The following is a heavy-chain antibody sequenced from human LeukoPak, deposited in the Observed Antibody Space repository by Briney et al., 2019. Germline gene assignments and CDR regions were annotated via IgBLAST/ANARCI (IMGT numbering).Heavy chain of an antibody. D-gene: IGHD3-22*01. CDR2: ISGSGGSS. J-gene: IGHJ4*02. V-gene: IGHV3-23*01. Sequence: GGSLRLSCAASGFTFSSYAMSWVRQAPGKGPEWVSAISGSGGSSYYAASVKGRFTISRDNSKNTLYLQMNSLRAEDTAVYYCAKDGPHYYDSSGYYYVGSPFDYWGQGTLVTVSS. CDR1: GFTFSSYA. CDR3: AKDGPHYYDSSGYYYVGSPFDY.